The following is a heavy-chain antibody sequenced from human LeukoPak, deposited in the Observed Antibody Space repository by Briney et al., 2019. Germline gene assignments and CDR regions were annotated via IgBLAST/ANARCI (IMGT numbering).Heavy chain of an antibody. Sequence: SETLSLTCTVSGGSISSDYWSWIRQPPGKGLEWIGYIYYSGSTYYNPSLKSRVTISVDTSKNQFSLKLSSVTAADTAVYYCAREEGRDGYNYVFSWGQGTLVTVSS. CDR1: GGSISSDY. CDR3: AREEGRDGYNYVFS. CDR2: IYYSGST. D-gene: IGHD5-24*01. V-gene: IGHV4-59*01. J-gene: IGHJ5*02.